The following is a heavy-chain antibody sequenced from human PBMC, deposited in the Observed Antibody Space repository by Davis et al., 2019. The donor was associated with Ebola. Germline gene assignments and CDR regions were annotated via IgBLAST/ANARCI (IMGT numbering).Heavy chain of an antibody. V-gene: IGHV4-39*01. D-gene: IGHD6-6*01. CDR1: GGSVNSGSYY. J-gene: IGHJ6*02. CDR3: AISSSSEYYYYYGMDV. Sequence: GSLRLSCTVSGGSVNSGSYYWGWIRQPPGKGLEWIGSIYYSGSTYYNPSLKSRVTISVDTSKNQFSLKLSSVTAADTAVYYCAISSSSEYYYYYGMDVWGQGTTVTVSS. CDR2: IYYSGST.